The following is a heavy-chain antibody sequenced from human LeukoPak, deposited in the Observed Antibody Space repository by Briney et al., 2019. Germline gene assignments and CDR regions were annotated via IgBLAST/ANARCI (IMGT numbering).Heavy chain of an antibody. CDR1: GFPVNSIY. CDR2: IYNGGST. Sequence: PGGSLTLSCAASGFPVNSIYMSWVRQAPGKGLEWVSDIYNGGSTYYAHSVRGRFTISRDTSKNPLYLQMNSLRAADTAVYYCARDIAGAHYYYYYMDFWGKGITVTVSS. V-gene: IGHV3-53*01. J-gene: IGHJ6*03. D-gene: IGHD6-13*01. CDR3: ARDIAGAHYYYYYMDF.